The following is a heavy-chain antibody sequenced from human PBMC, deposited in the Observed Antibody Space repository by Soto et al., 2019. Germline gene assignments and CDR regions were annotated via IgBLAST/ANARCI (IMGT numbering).Heavy chain of an antibody. Sequence: SVKVSCKASGGTFSSYAISWVRQAPGQGLEWMGGIIPIFGTANYAQKFQGRVTITADESTSTAYMELSSLGSEDTAVYYCARDLPGIAAAGTADYWGQGTLVTVSS. CDR1: GGTFSSYA. J-gene: IGHJ4*02. CDR2: IIPIFGTA. V-gene: IGHV1-69*13. D-gene: IGHD6-13*01. CDR3: ARDLPGIAAAGTADY.